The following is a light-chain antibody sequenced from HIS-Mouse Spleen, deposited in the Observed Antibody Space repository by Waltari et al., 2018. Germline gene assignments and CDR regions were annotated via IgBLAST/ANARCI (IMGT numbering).Light chain of an antibody. V-gene: IGLV3-21*02. CDR2: DDS. CDR1: AFQKKY. CDR3: QVWDSSSDNVV. Sequence: SYELTQPPSVSVSPGQTARITCSGDAFQKKYPYWYQQKPGQAPVLVVYDDSDRPSGIPERFSGSNSGNTATLTISRVEAGDEADYYCQVWDSSSDNVVFGGGTKLTVL. J-gene: IGLJ2*01.